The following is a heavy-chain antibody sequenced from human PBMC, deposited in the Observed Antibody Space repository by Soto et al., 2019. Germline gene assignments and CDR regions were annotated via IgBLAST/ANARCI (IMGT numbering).Heavy chain of an antibody. V-gene: IGHV3-30*03. J-gene: IGHJ4*02. Sequence: QVQLVESGGGVVHPGRSLRLSCAASGFTFSSYGMHWVRQAPGKGLEWVAVISYDGSNKYYADSVKGRFTISRDNSKNTLYLQMNSLRAEDTAVYYCAGGDSMVRGVIDLDYWGQGTLVTVSS. CDR1: GFTFSSYG. CDR2: ISYDGSNK. D-gene: IGHD3-10*01. CDR3: AGGDSMVRGVIDLDY.